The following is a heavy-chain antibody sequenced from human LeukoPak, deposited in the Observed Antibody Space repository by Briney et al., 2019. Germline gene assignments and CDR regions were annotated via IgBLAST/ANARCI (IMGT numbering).Heavy chain of an antibody. CDR2: ISSNGGST. V-gene: IGHV3-64*02. D-gene: IGHD1-26*01. J-gene: IGHJ4*02. CDR3: ARAFGAENFDY. Sequence: GGSLRLSCAASGFTFSSYAMHWVRQAPGKGLEYVSAISSNGGSTFYADSVKGRFTISRDNSKNTLYLQTGSLRSEDMAVYYCARAFGAENFDYWGQGTLVTVSS. CDR1: GFTFSSYA.